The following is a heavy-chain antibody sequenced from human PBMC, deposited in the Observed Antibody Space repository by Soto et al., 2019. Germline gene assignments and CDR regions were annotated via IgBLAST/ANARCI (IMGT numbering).Heavy chain of an antibody. Sequence: QVQLVQSGAEVKKPGASVKVSCNASGYTFTGYYMHWVRQAPGQGIEWMGWINPNSGGTNYAQKFQGWVTMTRDTSISTAYMELSRLRSDDTAVYYCARLRVGATQHDAFDIWGQGTMVTVSS. D-gene: IGHD1-26*01. J-gene: IGHJ3*02. CDR1: GYTFTGYY. V-gene: IGHV1-2*04. CDR2: INPNSGGT. CDR3: ARLRVGATQHDAFDI.